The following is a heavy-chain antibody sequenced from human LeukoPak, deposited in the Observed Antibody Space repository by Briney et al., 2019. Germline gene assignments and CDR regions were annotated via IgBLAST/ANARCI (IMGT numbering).Heavy chain of an antibody. Sequence: GASVKVSCKVSGYTLTELSMHWVRQAPGKGLEWMGGFDPEDGETIYAQKFQGRVTMTEDTSIDTAYMELSSLRSEDTAVYYCATVTGSSWYWYFDYWGQGTLVTVSS. D-gene: IGHD6-13*01. CDR3: ATVTGSSWYWYFDY. V-gene: IGHV1-24*01. J-gene: IGHJ4*02. CDR1: GYTLTELS. CDR2: FDPEDGET.